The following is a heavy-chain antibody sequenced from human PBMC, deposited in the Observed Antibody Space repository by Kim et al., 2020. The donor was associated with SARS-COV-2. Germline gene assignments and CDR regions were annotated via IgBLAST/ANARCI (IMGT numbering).Heavy chain of an antibody. CDR1: GGSISSYY. V-gene: IGHV4-59*13. CDR2: IYYSGST. Sequence: SETLSLTCTVSGGSISSYYWSWIRQPPGKGLEWIGYIYYSGSTNYNPSLKSRVTISVDTSKNQFSLKLSSVTAADTAVYYCARAHGYDFWSGYQMGWFYFDYWGQGTLVTVSS. D-gene: IGHD3-3*01. CDR3: ARAHGYDFWSGYQMGWFYFDY. J-gene: IGHJ4*02.